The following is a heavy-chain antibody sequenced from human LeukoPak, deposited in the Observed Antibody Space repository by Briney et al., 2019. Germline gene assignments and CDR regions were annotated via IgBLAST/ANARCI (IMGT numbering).Heavy chain of an antibody. CDR2: ISDSGDNT. Sequence: GGSLRLSCAASGFTFGSYAMSWVRQAPGKGLEWVSGISDSGDNTYYADSVKGRFTISRDNSKNTLDLQMNSLRAEDTAVYYCAKSRDGYNMYFFNYWGQGTLVTVSS. V-gene: IGHV3-23*01. CDR3: AKSRDGYNMYFFNY. D-gene: IGHD5-24*01. J-gene: IGHJ4*02. CDR1: GFTFGSYA.